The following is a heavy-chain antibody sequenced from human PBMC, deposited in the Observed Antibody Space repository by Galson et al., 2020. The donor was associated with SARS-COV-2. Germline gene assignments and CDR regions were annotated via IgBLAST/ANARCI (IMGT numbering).Heavy chain of an antibody. Sequence: ASETLSLTCTVSGASVNSGGFYWTWICQLPGKGLEWLGYTSNTGTRYIPLTLRSRLSIEMDTSKNQFSLTLNSVTAAETALYFCGGYRVMLRVGNQTGAIDSRGQGSLVTVTS. V-gene: IGHV4-31*03. CDR2: TSNTGTR. CDR1: GASVNSGGFY. J-gene: IGHJ4*02. D-gene: IGHD3-16*01. CDR3: GGYRVMLRVGNQTGAIDS.